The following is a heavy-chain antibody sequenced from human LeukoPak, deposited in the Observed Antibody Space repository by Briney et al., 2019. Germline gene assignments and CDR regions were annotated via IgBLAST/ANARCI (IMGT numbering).Heavy chain of an antibody. V-gene: IGHV1-18*01. D-gene: IGHD3-10*01. CDR2: INVHKGNT. J-gene: IGHJ4*02. CDR3: AREEYLSGSYVGD. Sequence: ASVKVSCKDSGNIFNTYGFSWVRQAPGQGLEWIGWINVHKGNTNYAQKFQGRVTMTADTSTSTVYMELRSLTSDDTAVYYCAREEYLSGSYVGDWGQGTLVTVSS. CDR1: GNIFNTYG.